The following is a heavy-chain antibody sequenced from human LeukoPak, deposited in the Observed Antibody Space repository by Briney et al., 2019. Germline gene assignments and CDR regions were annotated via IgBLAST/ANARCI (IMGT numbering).Heavy chain of an antibody. V-gene: IGHV3-23*01. CDR3: ARYYSHTSDWSEGGLDQ. J-gene: IGHJ4*02. CDR2: ISGSGGST. CDR1: GFTFSNYA. D-gene: IGHD6-19*01. Sequence: GGSLRLSCAASGFTFSNYAMSWVRQASGKGLEWVSAISGSGGSTYYADSVKGRFTISRDNSKNTLYLQMNGLRAEDTAVYYCARYYSHTSDWSEGGLDQWGQRTLVTVSS.